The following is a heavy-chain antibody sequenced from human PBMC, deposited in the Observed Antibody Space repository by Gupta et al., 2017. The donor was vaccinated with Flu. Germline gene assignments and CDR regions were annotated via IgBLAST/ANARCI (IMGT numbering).Heavy chain of an antibody. J-gene: IGHJ2*01. CDR2: ISDDGRNK. CDR3: AKDHAGVGYFDL. D-gene: IGHD2-8*01. Sequence: VRQAPGKGLEWVAIISDDGRNKYYADSVKGRFTIARDNSKNTLDLQMNSLRAEDTAVYYCAKDHAGVGYFDLWGRGTLVTVSS. V-gene: IGHV3-30*18.